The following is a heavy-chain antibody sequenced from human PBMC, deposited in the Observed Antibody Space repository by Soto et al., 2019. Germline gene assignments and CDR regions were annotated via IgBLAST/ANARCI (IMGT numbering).Heavy chain of an antibody. CDR3: AASDSSSWQHDY. CDR2: IIPIFETA. D-gene: IGHD6-13*01. Sequence: QVQLVQSGAEMKKPGSSVKVSCKVSGDSFSSYAISWVRQAPGEGLEWVGGIIPIFETANYAQNIQGGVTVTAVDSTTTAYLEVTRLRPQDTAVFYCAASDSSSWQHDYWGQGTLITVSS. CDR1: GDSFSSYA. V-gene: IGHV1-69*01. J-gene: IGHJ4*02.